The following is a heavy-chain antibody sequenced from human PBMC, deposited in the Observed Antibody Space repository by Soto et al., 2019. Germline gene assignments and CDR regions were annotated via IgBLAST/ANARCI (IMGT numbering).Heavy chain of an antibody. CDR3: ARTPVVMIAAAPVGGGCDS. V-gene: IGHV2-26*01. D-gene: IGHD2-15*01. J-gene: IGHJ4*02. Sequence: QVTLKESGPVLVKPTETLTLTCTVSGFSLTNAQMGVSWIRQPPGKALEWLAHIFPNDEKSYSPSLKSRLSISKDTSKSRVVLTMTNMDPVDTATYFCARTPVVMIAAAPVGGGCDSWGQGTLVTVSS. CDR2: IFPNDEK. CDR1: GFSLTNAQMG.